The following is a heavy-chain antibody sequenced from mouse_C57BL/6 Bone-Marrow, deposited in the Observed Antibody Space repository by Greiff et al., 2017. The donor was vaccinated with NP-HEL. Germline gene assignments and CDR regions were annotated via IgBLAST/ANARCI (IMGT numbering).Heavy chain of an antibody. CDR1: GYTFTSYW. D-gene: IGHD1-1*01. V-gene: IGHV1-69*01. Sequence: QVQLQQSGAELVMPGASVKLSCKASGYTFTSYWMHWVKQRPGQGLEWIGEIDPSDSYTNYNQKFKGKSTLTVDKSSSTAYMQLSSLTSEDSAVYYCARHHYYGSSYGYFDVWGTGTTVTVSS. J-gene: IGHJ1*03. CDR3: ARHHYYGSSYGYFDV. CDR2: IDPSDSYT.